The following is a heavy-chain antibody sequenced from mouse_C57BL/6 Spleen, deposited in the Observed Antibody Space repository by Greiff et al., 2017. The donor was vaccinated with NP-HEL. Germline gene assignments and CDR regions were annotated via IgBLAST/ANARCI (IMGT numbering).Heavy chain of an antibody. CDR3: ASYYGNVYAMDY. V-gene: IGHV3-6*01. CDR2: ISYDGSN. Sequence: EVKLQESGPGLVKPSQSLSLTCSVTGYSITSGYYWNWIRQFPGNKLEWMGYISYDGSNNYNPSLKNRISITRDTSKNQFFLKLNSVTTEDTATDYCASYYGNVYAMDYWGQGTSVTVSS. J-gene: IGHJ4*01. D-gene: IGHD2-1*01. CDR1: GYSITSGYY.